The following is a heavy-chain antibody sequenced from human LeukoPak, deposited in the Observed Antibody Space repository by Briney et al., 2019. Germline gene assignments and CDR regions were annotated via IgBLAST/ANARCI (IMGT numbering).Heavy chain of an antibody. CDR1: GGSFTDYY. CDR2: INHVGST. D-gene: IGHD3-22*01. CDR3: ARDRYYYDSSGYYYFDY. Sequence: SETLSLTCAVYGGSFTDYYWSWIRQPPGQGLEWIGEINHVGSTNYNPSLESRVTISVDTSKNQFSLKLSSVTAADTAVYYCARDRYYYDSSGYYYFDYWGQGTLVTVSS. J-gene: IGHJ4*02. V-gene: IGHV4-34*01.